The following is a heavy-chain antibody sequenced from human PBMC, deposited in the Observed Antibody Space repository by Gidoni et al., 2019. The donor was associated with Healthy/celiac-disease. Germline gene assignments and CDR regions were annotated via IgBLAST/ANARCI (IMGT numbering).Heavy chain of an antibody. V-gene: IGHV4-59*01. CDR1: GGSISSYY. CDR3: ASGIAVAGLAYYYGMDV. CDR2: IYYSGST. D-gene: IGHD6-19*01. Sequence: QVQLQESGPGLVKPSETLSLTCTVSGGSISSYYWSWIRQPPGKGLEWIGYIYYSGSTNYNPSLKSRVTISVDTSKNQFSLKLSSVTAADTAVYYCASGIAVAGLAYYYGMDVWGQGTTVTVSS. J-gene: IGHJ6*02.